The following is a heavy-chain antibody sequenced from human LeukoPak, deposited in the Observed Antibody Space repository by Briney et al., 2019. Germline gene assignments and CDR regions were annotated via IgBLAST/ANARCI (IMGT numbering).Heavy chain of an antibody. J-gene: IGHJ3*02. Sequence: SVKVSCKASGGTFSSYAISWVRQAPGQGLEWMGGIIPIFGTANYAQKFQGRVTITADESTSTAYMELSSLRSEATAVYYCARENGGNGAFDIWGQGTMVTVSS. CDR1: GGTFSSYA. CDR3: ARENGGNGAFDI. D-gene: IGHD4-23*01. V-gene: IGHV1-69*13. CDR2: IIPIFGTA.